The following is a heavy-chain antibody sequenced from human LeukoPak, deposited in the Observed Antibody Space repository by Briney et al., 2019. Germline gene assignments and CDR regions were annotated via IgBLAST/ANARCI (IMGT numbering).Heavy chain of an antibody. Sequence: GSLRLSCAASGFTFSSYAMSWVRQAPGKGLEWVSAISGSGGSTYYADSVKGRFTISRDNSKNTLYLQMNSLRAEDTAVFYCARTIVVVPAAKRALDAFDIWGQGTMVTVSS. J-gene: IGHJ3*02. CDR1: GFTFSSYA. V-gene: IGHV3-23*01. CDR3: ARTIVVVPAAKRALDAFDI. D-gene: IGHD2-2*01. CDR2: ISGSGGST.